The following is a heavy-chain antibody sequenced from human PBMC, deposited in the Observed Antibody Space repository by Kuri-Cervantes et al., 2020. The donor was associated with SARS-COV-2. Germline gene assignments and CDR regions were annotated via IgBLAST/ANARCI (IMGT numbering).Heavy chain of an antibody. CDR1: GFTFSSYG. J-gene: IGHJ3*02. V-gene: IGHV3-30*02. CDR3: AREEIVGARDAFDI. D-gene: IGHD1-26*01. Sequence: GGSLRLSCAASGFTFSSYGMHWVRQAPGKGLEWVAFIRYDGSNKYYADSVKGRFTISRDNSKNTLYLQMNSLRAEDTAVYYCAREEIVGARDAFDIWGQGTMVTVSS. CDR2: IRYDGSNK.